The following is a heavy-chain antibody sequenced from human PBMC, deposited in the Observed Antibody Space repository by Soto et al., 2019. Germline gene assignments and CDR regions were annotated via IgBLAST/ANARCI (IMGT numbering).Heavy chain of an antibody. J-gene: IGHJ5*02. CDR2: IHDNGGT. V-gene: IGHV4-31*03. CDR3: ARFYYNSGRSSSFDP. D-gene: IGHD3-10*01. CDR1: GGSIINGGSY. Sequence: QVQLQESGPGLVKPSQTLSLTCTVSGGSIINGGSYWSWVRQLPGKGLEWIGYIHDNGGTYYNPSLKSRVSMSIDTSKKQFSMELRSVTAADTALYYCARFYYNSGRSSSFDPWGQGTLVTVSS.